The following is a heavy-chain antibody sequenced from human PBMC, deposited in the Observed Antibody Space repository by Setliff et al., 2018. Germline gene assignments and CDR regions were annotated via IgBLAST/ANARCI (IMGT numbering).Heavy chain of an antibody. D-gene: IGHD5-18*01. CDR2: TIPSFGST. V-gene: IGHV1-69*05. CDR3: AREGVDTRSSTDYRYYMDV. J-gene: IGHJ6*03. CDR1: GGTFSRSA. Sequence: SVKVSCKASGGTFSRSAISWVRQAPGQGLEWMGGTIPSFGSTNYAQKFQDRVTIITDESTSTAYMELSSLRTEDTAVYYCAREGVDTRSSTDYRYYMDVWGKGTTVTVSS.